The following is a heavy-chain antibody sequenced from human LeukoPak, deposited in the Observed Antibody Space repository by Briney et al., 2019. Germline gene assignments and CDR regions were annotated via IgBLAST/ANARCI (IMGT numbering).Heavy chain of an antibody. CDR3: ARLSIAARRYYYGMDV. V-gene: IGHV4-39*01. J-gene: IGHJ6*02. CDR1: GGSISSSSYY. CDR2: IYYSGST. Sequence: SETLSLTCTVSGGSISSSSYYWGWIRQPPGKGLEWIGSIYYSGSTYYTPSLKSRVTISVDTSKNQFSLKLSSVTAADTAVYYCARLSIAARRYYYGMDVWGQGTTVTVSS. D-gene: IGHD6-6*01.